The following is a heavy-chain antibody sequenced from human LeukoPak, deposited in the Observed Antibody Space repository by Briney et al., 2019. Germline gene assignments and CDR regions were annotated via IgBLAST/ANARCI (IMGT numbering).Heavy chain of an antibody. J-gene: IGHJ4*02. D-gene: IGHD6-13*01. V-gene: IGHV3-7*03. CDR2: IKQDGSEK. Sequence: ETLSLTCTVSGGSISSYYWSWIRQPPGKGLKWVANIKQDGSEKYYVDSVKGRFTISRDNAQNSLYLQMNSLRAEDTAIYYCATSTAAAGTDWGQGTLVTVSS. CDR3: ATSTAAAGTD. CDR1: GGSISSYY.